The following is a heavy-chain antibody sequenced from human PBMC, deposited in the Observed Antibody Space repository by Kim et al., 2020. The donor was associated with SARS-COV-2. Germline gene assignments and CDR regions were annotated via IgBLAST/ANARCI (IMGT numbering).Heavy chain of an antibody. V-gene: IGHV3-23*01. D-gene: IGHD3-22*01. CDR3: AKDHESSGWPTFDY. CDR1: GFTFSRYA. J-gene: IGHJ4*02. CDR2: SRNNGNNQ. Sequence: GGSLRLSCEASGFTFSRYAMSWVRQAPGRGLEWVASRNNGNNQYYADSVKGRFTVSRDNAKNTLYLQMDSLRVEDTVLYYCAKDHESSGWPTFDYWGQGVLVTVSS.